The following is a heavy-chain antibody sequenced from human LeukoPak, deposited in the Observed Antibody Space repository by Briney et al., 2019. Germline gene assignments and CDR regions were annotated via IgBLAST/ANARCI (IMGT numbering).Heavy chain of an antibody. CDR1: GYTFTSYG. CDR3: AREAVVVPAAYYYCYYMDV. CDR2: ISAYYGNT. D-gene: IGHD2-2*01. Sequence: ASVKVSCKASGYTFTSYGISWVRQAPGQGLEWMGWISAYYGNTNYAQKLQGRVTMTTDTSTSTAYMELRSLRSDDTAVYYCAREAVVVPAAYYYCYYMDVWGKGTTVTVSS. V-gene: IGHV1-18*01. J-gene: IGHJ6*03.